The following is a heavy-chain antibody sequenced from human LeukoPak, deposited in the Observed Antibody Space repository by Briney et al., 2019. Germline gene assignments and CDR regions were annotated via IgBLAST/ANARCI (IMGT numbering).Heavy chain of an antibody. V-gene: IGHV3-21*01. CDR2: ISSSSSYI. Sequence: PGGSLRLSCAASGFTFSSYSMNWVRQAPGKGLGWVSSISSSSSYIYYADSVKGRFTISRDNAKNSLYLQMNSLRAEDTAVYYCARDALGSGSYYEDNNWFDPWGQGTLVTVSS. J-gene: IGHJ5*02. CDR3: ARDALGSGSYYEDNNWFDP. CDR1: GFTFSSYS. D-gene: IGHD3-10*01.